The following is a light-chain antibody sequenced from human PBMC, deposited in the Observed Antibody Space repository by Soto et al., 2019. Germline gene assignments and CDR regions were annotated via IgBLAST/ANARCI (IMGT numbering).Light chain of an antibody. CDR2: KAS. Sequence: DIQMTQSPSTLSASVGDRVTITCRASESVSSWLAWYKQKPGKAPKLLIYKASSLESGIPSRFSGSRSGTEFTLNISSLQPDDFATYYCQQYNSYPLTFGGGTTVEIK. CDR1: ESVSSW. CDR3: QQYNSYPLT. V-gene: IGKV1-5*03. J-gene: IGKJ4*01.